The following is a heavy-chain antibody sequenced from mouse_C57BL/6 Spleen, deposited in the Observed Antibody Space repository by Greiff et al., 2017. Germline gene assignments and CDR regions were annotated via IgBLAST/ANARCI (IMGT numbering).Heavy chain of an antibody. CDR2: INPNNGGT. D-gene: IGHD2-1*01. CDR1: GYTFTDYN. J-gene: IGHJ4*01. V-gene: IGHV1-22*01. Sequence: VQLQQSGPELVKPGASVKMSCKASGYTFTDYNMHWVKQSHGKSLEWIGYINPNNGGTSYNQKFKGKATLTVNKSSSTAYMELRSLTSEDSAVYYCARPLTTGDYYYAMDYWGQGTSVTVAS. CDR3: ARPLTTGDYYYAMDY.